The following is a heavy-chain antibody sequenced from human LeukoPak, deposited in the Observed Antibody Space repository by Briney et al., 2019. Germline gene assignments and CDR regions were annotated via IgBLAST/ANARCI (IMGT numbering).Heavy chain of an antibody. D-gene: IGHD2/OR15-2a*01. J-gene: IGHJ6*01. CDR1: GGSVSSGSYY. Sequence: SESLSLTCTVSGGSVSSGSYYWGWIRQPPGNGLELIVEINQRGSTNYIPPVKIRVTISLDTSKNQFSLTLTSVTAAGTAVYYCARERVRDATFYKNDAMDVWGEGATVTVSS. CDR3: ARERVRDATFYKNDAMDV. V-gene: IGHV4-61*01. CDR2: INQRGST.